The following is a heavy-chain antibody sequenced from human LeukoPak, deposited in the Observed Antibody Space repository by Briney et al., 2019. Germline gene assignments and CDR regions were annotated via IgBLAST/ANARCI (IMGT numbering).Heavy chain of an antibody. Sequence: PGGSLRLSCAASGFIFSSYAMHWVRQAPGKGLEWVAVISYDGGNRYYADSVKGRFTISRDNSKNTLYLQMNSLRTEDTAVYYCARDHYYDSSGYPNPNWFDPWAREPWSPSPQ. CDR3: ARDHYYDSSGYPNPNWFDP. CDR1: GFIFSSYA. V-gene: IGHV3-30-3*01. D-gene: IGHD3-22*01. CDR2: ISYDGGNR. J-gene: IGHJ5*02.